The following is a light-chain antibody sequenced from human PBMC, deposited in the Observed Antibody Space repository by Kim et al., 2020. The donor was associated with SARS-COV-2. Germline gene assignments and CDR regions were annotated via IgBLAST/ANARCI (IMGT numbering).Light chain of an antibody. CDR1: GTHFGVDCH. V-gene: IGLV1-40*01. CDR3: QSYDKSLVGWRI. J-gene: IGLJ2*01. CDR2: ANK. Sequence: VTLPLSGSGTHFGVDCHAEWYHQRPATAPPLLIFANKNRPSGVPARCSGSTSATSSSPAITGLQPADEGDYYCQSYDKSLVGWRIFGGGTQLTVL.